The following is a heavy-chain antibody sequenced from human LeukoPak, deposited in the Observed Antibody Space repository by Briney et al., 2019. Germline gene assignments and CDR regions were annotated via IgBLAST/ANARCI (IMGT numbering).Heavy chain of an antibody. Sequence: SETLSVTCTVSGGSISSGGYYWSWIRQHPGKGLEWIGYIYYGGSTYYNPSLKSRVTISVDTSKNQFSLKPSSVTAADTAVYYCARGGGSGSREFDYWGQGTLVTVSS. CDR3: ARGGGSGSREFDY. CDR1: GGSISSGGYY. CDR2: IYYGGST. D-gene: IGHD1-26*01. J-gene: IGHJ4*02. V-gene: IGHV4-31*03.